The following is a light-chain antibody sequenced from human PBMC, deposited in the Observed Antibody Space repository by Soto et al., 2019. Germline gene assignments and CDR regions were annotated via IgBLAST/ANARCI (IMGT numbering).Light chain of an antibody. CDR2: EVT. J-gene: IGLJ1*01. Sequence: QSVLTQPASVSGSPGQSITISCTGTNSDIGVYNYVSWYQHHPGKAPKLIIYEVTNRPSGVSNRFSASKSGNTAYLTMSGLQAEDEADYYCNSYTSDYTYVFGTGTKVTVL. V-gene: IGLV2-14*01. CDR3: NSYTSDYTYV. CDR1: NSDIGVYNY.